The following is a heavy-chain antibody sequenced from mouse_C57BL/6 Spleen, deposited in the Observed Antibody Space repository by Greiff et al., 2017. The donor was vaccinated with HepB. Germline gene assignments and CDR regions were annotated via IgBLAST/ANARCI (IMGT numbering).Heavy chain of an antibody. J-gene: IGHJ2*01. Sequence: QVQLKESGPELVKPGASVKISCKASGYAFSSSWVNWVKQRPGKGLEWIGRIYPGDGDTNYNGKFKGKATLTADKSSSTAYMQLSSLTSEDSAVYCCARSDYYGSSPFDYWGQGTTLTVSS. D-gene: IGHD1-1*01. CDR2: IYPGDGDT. CDR1: GYAFSSSW. CDR3: ARSDYYGSSPFDY. V-gene: IGHV1-82*01.